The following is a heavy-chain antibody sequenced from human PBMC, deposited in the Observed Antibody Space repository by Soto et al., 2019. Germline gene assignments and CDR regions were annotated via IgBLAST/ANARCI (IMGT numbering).Heavy chain of an antibody. CDR3: ARSYGSGSYYDYYYGMDV. J-gene: IGHJ6*02. D-gene: IGHD3-10*01. V-gene: IGHV4-59*01. CDR1: GGAISTYY. Sequence: SETLSLTCSVSGGAISTYYWSWIRQFPGQGLEWIGYIYHSGSSQYNPSLTGRVTISVDTSKNQLSLRLSSVTAADTAVYYCARSYGSGSYYDYYYGMDVWGQGTTVTVSS. CDR2: IYHSGSS.